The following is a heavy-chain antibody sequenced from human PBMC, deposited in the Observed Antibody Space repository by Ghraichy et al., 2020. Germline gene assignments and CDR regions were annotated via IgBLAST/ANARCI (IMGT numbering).Heavy chain of an antibody. CDR2: ISGYNSNT. CDR3: VRGGGDPIAAAGRHVDF. CDR1: GYTFNTYG. J-gene: IGHJ4*02. V-gene: IGHV1-18*01. D-gene: IGHD6-13*01. Sequence: ASVKVSCKTSGYTFNTYGITWVRQAPGQGLKWMGWISGYNSNTNYAQKFQGRLTMATDTSTTTAYLELRSLGFDDTAVYYCVRGGGDPIAAAGRHVDFWGQGTLVTVSA.